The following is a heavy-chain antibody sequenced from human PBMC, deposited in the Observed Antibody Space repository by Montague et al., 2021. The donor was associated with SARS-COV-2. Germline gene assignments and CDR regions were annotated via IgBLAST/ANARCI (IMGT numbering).Heavy chain of an antibody. CDR3: ARRGDYGGPRFDY. CDR1: GGSVSSRSYY. V-gene: IGHV4-39*01. J-gene: IGHJ4*02. D-gene: IGHD4-23*01. CDR2: IYYSGST. Sequence: SETLSLTCTVSGGSVSSRSYYWGWIRQPPGKGPEWIGSIYYSGSTHYNPSLKSRVTIPVDTSKNQFSLKLSSVTAADTAVYYCARRGDYGGPRFDYWGQGTLVSVSS.